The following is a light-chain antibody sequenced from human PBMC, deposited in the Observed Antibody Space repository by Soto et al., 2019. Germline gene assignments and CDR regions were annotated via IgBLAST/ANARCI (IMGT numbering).Light chain of an antibody. CDR2: AAS. J-gene: IGKJ2*03. CDR3: QQYTSFPYS. V-gene: IGKV1-39*01. CDR1: QSISSY. Sequence: DIHMTQSPSSPSASVGDRVTITCRASQSISSYLNWYQQKPGKAPKLLIYAASSLQSGVPSRFSGSGSGTDFTLTISSLQPEDFATYYCQQYTSFPYSFXQGTKVDIK.